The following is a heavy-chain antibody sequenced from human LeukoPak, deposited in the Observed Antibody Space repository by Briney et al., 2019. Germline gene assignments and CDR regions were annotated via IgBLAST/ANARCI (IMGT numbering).Heavy chain of an antibody. CDR2: ISGGGGST. CDR3: AKGRKVNYYDSSGYAGYFDY. V-gene: IGHV3-23*01. Sequence: GGSLRLSCAASGFTFSSYAMSWVRQAPGKGLEWVSAISGGGGSTNYADSVKGRFTISRDNAKNSLYLQMNSLRAEDTALYYCAKGRKVNYYDSSGYAGYFDYWGQGTLVTVSS. J-gene: IGHJ4*02. CDR1: GFTFSSYA. D-gene: IGHD3-22*01.